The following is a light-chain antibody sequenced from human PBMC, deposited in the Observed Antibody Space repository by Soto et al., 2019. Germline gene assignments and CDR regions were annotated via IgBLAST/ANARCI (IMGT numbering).Light chain of an antibody. CDR2: AAS. CDR3: QQYDSSVT. J-gene: IGKJ5*01. CDR1: QSVSSSH. V-gene: IGKV3-20*01. Sequence: EIVFTQSPGTLSLSPGERATLFCRASQSVSSSHLAWYQQKPGQAPRLLIYAASTRATGIPDRFSGSGSGTDFTLTINRLEPEDFAVFYCQQYDSSVTFGQGTRLEIK.